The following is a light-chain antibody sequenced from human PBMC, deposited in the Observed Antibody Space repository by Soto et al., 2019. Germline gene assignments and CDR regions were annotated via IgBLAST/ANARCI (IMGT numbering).Light chain of an antibody. Sequence: IALTQSPGTLSLSPGERSTLSCRASQSVSRSYLAWYQQKPGQAPRLLIYGASSRATGIPDRFSGSGSGTDFTLTINRLEPEDFAVYYCQQYGSSITFGQGTRWRL. CDR1: QSVSRSY. CDR3: QQYGSSIT. V-gene: IGKV3-20*01. CDR2: GAS. J-gene: IGKJ5*01.